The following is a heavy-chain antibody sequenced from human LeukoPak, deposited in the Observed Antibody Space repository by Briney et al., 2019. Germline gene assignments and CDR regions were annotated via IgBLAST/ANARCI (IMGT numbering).Heavy chain of an antibody. Sequence: PSETLSLTCAVCGGSFSGYYWSWIRQPPGKGLEWIGEINHSGSTNYNPSLKSRVTISVDTSKNQFSLKLSSVTAADTAVYYCARGSGLYGMDVWGQGTTVTVSS. J-gene: IGHJ6*02. CDR2: INHSGST. V-gene: IGHV4-34*01. CDR3: ARGSGLYGMDV. CDR1: GGSFSGYY.